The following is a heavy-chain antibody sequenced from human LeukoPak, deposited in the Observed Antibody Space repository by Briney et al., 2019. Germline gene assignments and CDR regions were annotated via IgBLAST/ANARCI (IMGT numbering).Heavy chain of an antibody. D-gene: IGHD1-26*01. Sequence: KPSETLSLTCTVSGDSISGSSYYWGWIRQPPGKGLEWIGSIYYSGSTYYNPSLKSRVTISVDRSKNQFSLKLSSVTAADTAVYYCARGALGDDAFDIWGQGTMVTVSS. J-gene: IGHJ3*02. V-gene: IGHV4-39*07. CDR1: GDSISGSSYY. CDR2: IYYSGST. CDR3: ARGALGDDAFDI.